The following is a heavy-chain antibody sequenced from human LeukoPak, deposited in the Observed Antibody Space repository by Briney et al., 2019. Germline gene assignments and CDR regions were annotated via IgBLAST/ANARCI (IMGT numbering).Heavy chain of an antibody. D-gene: IGHD2-2*01. CDR1: GFTFSSYA. V-gene: IGHV3-23*01. Sequence: GGSLRLSCAASGFTFSSYAMSWVRQAPGTGLEWVSDISGTGGSTYHADSVKGRFAISRDNSKNTLYLQMNSLRAEDTAVHYCAKSLVVPGTGNYWGQGTLVTVSS. CDR2: ISGTGGST. CDR3: AKSLVVPGTGNY. J-gene: IGHJ4*02.